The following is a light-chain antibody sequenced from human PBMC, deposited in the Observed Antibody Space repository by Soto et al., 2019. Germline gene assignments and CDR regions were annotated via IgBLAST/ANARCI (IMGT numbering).Light chain of an antibody. CDR3: SSHGGNTPYV. CDR2: EVN. Sequence: QSALTQPPSASGSPGQSVAISCTGSTSDIGGYNFVSWYQQHPGKAPKLLIYEVNKRPPGVPDRFSGSRSGNTASLTVSGLQAEDAADYYCSSHGGNTPYVFGNGTKLTVL. J-gene: IGLJ1*01. V-gene: IGLV2-8*01. CDR1: TSDIGGYNF.